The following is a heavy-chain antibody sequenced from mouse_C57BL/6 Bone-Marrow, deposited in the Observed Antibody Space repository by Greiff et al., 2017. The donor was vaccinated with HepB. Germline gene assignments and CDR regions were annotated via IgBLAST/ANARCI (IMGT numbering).Heavy chain of an antibody. CDR1: GFTFSSYA. CDR3: TRGPGSYVDV. Sequence: EVKLMESGEGLVKPGGSLKLSCAASGFTFSSYAMSWVRQTPEKRLEWVAYISSGGDYIYYADTVKGRFTISRDNARNTLYLQMSSLKSEDTAMYYCTRGPGSYVDVWGTGTTVTVSS. V-gene: IGHV5-9-1*02. CDR2: ISSGGDYI. J-gene: IGHJ1*03.